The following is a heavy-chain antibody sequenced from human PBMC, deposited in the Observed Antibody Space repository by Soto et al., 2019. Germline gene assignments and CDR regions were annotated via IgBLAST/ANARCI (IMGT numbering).Heavy chain of an antibody. CDR1: GVSFSGYY. D-gene: IGHD6-19*01. CDR2: INHSGST. CDR3: ARGWGSGVFDY. Sequence: QVQLQQWGAGLLKPSETLFLTCAVFGVSFSGYYWNWIRQPPGKGLEWIGEINHSGSTNYNPSLKSRVTISVDTSKNQFSLKLSSVTAADTAVYYCARGWGSGVFDYWGQGTLVTVSS. J-gene: IGHJ4*02. V-gene: IGHV4-34*01.